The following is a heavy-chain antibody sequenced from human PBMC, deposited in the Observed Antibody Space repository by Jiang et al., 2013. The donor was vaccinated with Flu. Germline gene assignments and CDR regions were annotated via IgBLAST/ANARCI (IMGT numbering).Heavy chain of an antibody. J-gene: IGHJ4*02. D-gene: IGHD2-15*01. CDR1: GFTFSTYA. Sequence: VQLLESGGGLVQPGGSLRLSCAASGFTFSTYAMNWVRQAPGKGLEWVSGITDSGGSTSYADSVKGRFTISRDNSKNTLYLQMNSLRTEDTAVYYCALGPVAESDYWGQGTLITVSS. CDR3: ALGPVAESDY. CDR2: ITDSGGST. V-gene: IGHV3-23*01.